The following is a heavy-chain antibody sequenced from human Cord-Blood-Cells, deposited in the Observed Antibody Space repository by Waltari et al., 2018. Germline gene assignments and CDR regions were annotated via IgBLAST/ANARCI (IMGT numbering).Heavy chain of an antibody. Sequence: EVQLLESGGGLVQPGGSLRLSCAASGFTFSSYALRWVRQAPGKGLEWVSAISGSGGSTYYADSVKGRFTISRDNSKNTLYLQMNSLRAEDTAVYYCAKEGRTTVTTRGAFDYWGQGTLVTVSS. CDR2: ISGSGGST. D-gene: IGHD4-17*01. CDR3: AKEGRTTVTTRGAFDY. J-gene: IGHJ4*02. V-gene: IGHV3-23*01. CDR1: GFTFSSYA.